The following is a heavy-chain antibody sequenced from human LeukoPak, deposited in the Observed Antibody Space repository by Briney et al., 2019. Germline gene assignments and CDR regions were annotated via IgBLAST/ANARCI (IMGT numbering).Heavy chain of an antibody. CDR1: DDSFSSHY. V-gene: IGHV4-59*11. J-gene: IGHJ3*02. CDR2: ISYIGST. CDR3: ARDLVTVTKGFDI. D-gene: IGHD4-17*01. Sequence: SETLSLTCAVSDDSFSSHYWTWIRQPPGKGLEWIGYISYIGSTTYNPSLKSRVTISIDTSTNQFSLKLSSVTAADTAVDYCARDLVTVTKGFDIWGQGTMVSVSS.